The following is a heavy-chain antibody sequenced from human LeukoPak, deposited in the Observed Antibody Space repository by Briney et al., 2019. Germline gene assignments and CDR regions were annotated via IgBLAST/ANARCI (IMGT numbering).Heavy chain of an antibody. CDR1: GYTFTSYY. CDR2: INPSGGST. V-gene: IGHV1-46*01. CDR3: ARGGAVAGTPYYFDY. D-gene: IGHD6-19*01. Sequence: ASVKVSCKASGYTFTSYYMHWVRQAPGQGLEGMGIINPSGGSTSYAQKFQCRVTMTRDMSTSTVYMELSSLRSDDTAMYYCARGGAVAGTPYYFDYWGQGTLVTVSS. J-gene: IGHJ4*02.